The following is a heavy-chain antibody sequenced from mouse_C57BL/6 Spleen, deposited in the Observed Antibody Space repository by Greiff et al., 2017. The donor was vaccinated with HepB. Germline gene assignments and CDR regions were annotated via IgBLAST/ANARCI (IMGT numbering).Heavy chain of an antibody. Sequence: EVKLVESGGGLVKPGGSLKLSCAASGFTFSDYGMHWVRQAPEKGLEWVAYISSGSSTIYYADTVKGRFTISRDNTKNTLFLQMTSLRSKDTAMYYCARGDYDHDYWGQGTTLTVSS. CDR1: GFTFSDYG. CDR2: ISSGSSTI. J-gene: IGHJ2*01. D-gene: IGHD2-4*01. V-gene: IGHV5-17*01. CDR3: ARGDYDHDY.